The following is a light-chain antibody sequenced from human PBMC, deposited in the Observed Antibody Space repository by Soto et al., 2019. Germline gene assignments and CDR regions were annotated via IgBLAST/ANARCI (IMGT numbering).Light chain of an antibody. Sequence: EIVLPQSPGTLSLSPGERATLSCRAIQLVSSSLLAWYQQKPGQAPRLLIYGASNRATGIPDRFSGSGSETDFTLTINRLEPEDFALYYCQHYHSGHRIAFGQGTRLEIK. CDR1: QLVSSSL. CDR3: QHYHSGHRIA. V-gene: IGKV3-20*01. CDR2: GAS. J-gene: IGKJ5*01.